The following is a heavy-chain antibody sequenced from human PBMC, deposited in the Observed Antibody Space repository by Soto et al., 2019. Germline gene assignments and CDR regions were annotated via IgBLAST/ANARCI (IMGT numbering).Heavy chain of an antibody. CDR2: INPNSGGT. CDR3: ANGRGSSGWDPKYYFDY. V-gene: IGHV1-2*02. Sequence: ASVKVSCKASGYIFTGYYMHWVRQAPGQGLEWMGWINPNSGGTNYAQKFQGRVTMTRDTSISTAYMELSRLRSDDTAVYYCANGRGSSGWDPKYYFDYWGQGTLVTVSS. D-gene: IGHD6-19*01. CDR1: GYIFTGYY. J-gene: IGHJ4*02.